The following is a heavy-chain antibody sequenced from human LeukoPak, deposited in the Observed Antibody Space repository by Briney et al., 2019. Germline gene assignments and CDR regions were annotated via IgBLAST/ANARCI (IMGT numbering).Heavy chain of an antibody. Sequence: SETLSFTCTASGGSISSGSYYWSWIRQPAGKGLEWIGRIYTSGSTNYNPSLTSRVTISLDKPNNQFSLRLTSVTAADTAVYYCARAYYDYWSGYRNWGRGTLVIVSS. CDR3: ARAYYDYWSGYRN. D-gene: IGHD3-3*01. V-gene: IGHV4-61*02. CDR2: IYTSGST. CDR1: GGSISSGSYY. J-gene: IGHJ1*01.